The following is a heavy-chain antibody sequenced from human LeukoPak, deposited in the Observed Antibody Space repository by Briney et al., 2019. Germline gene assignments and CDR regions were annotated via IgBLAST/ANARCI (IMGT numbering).Heavy chain of an antibody. CDR1: GDSINSTSYY. D-gene: IGHD5-18*01. CDR3: ARALGSTAMVTPMGY. J-gene: IGHJ4*02. V-gene: IGHV4-39*07. CDR2: IYYSGST. Sequence: SETLSLTCTVPGDSINSTSYYWGWIRQPPGKGLEWIGSIYYSGSTYYNPSLKSRVTISVDTSKNQFSLKLSSVTAADTAVYYCARALGSTAMVTPMGYWGQGTLVTVSS.